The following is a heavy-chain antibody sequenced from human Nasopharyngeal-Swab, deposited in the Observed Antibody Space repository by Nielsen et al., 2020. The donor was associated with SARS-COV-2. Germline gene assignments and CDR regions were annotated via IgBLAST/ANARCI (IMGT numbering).Heavy chain of an antibody. Sequence: ASVKVSCKASGYTFTGYYMHWVRQAPGQGLEWMGRINPSSGGTNYAQKFQGRVTMTRDTSISTAYMELSRLRSDDTAAYYCARDPTSVAGTGDYYYGMDVWGQGTTVTVSS. CDR3: ARDPTSVAGTGDYYYGMDV. J-gene: IGHJ6*02. CDR2: INPSSGGT. CDR1: GYTFTGYY. V-gene: IGHV1-2*06. D-gene: IGHD6-19*01.